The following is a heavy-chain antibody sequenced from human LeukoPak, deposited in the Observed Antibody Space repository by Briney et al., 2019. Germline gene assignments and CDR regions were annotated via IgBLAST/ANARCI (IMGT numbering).Heavy chain of an antibody. Sequence: GGSLRLSCAASGFTFSSYGMHWVRQAPGKGLEWVAVIWYDGSNKYYADSVKGRFTISRDNSKNTLYLQMNSLRAEDTAVYYCAKDIIRYYYDSSGDYWGQGTLVTVSS. CDR2: IWYDGSNK. J-gene: IGHJ4*02. CDR3: AKDIIRYYYDSSGDY. CDR1: GFTFSSYG. V-gene: IGHV3-30*02. D-gene: IGHD3-22*01.